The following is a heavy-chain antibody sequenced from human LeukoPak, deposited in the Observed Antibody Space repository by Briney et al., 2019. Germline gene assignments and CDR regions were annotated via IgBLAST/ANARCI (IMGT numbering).Heavy chain of an antibody. J-gene: IGHJ4*02. V-gene: IGHV1-69*13. CDR1: GGTFSSYA. CDR3: AWTTDSGYLRYYFDY. D-gene: IGHD5-12*01. Sequence: ASVKVSCKASGGTFSSYAISWVRQAPGQGLEWMGGIIPIFGTANYAQKFQGRVTITADESTSTAYMELSSLRSEDTAVYYCAWTTDSGYLRYYFDYWGQGTLVTVSS. CDR2: IIPIFGTA.